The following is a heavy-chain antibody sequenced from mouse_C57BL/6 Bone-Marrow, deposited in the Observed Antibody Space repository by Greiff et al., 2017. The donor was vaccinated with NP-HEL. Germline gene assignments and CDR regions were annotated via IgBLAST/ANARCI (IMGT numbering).Heavy chain of an antibody. D-gene: IGHD2-3*01. J-gene: IGHJ3*01. V-gene: IGHV1-54*01. Sequence: VKLQESGAELVRPGTSVKVSCKASGYAFTNYLIEWVKQRPGQGLEWIGVINPGSGGTNYNEKFKGKATLTADKSSSTAYMQLSSLTSEDSAVYFCARSPYDPWFAYWGQGTLVTVSA. CDR3: ARSPYDPWFAY. CDR2: INPGSGGT. CDR1: GYAFTNYL.